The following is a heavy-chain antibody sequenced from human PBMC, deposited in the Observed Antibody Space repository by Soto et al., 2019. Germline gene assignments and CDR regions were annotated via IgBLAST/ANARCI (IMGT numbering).Heavy chain of an antibody. Sequence: GGSLRLSCAASGFTFSSYWMHWVRQAPGKGLVWVSRINSDGSSTSYADSVKGRFTISRDIAKNTLYLQVNSLRAEDTAVYYCARYDSSGYYWPYYYYGMDVWGQGTTVTVSS. D-gene: IGHD3-22*01. J-gene: IGHJ6*02. CDR2: INSDGSST. CDR1: GFTFSSYW. V-gene: IGHV3-74*01. CDR3: ARYDSSGYYWPYYYYGMDV.